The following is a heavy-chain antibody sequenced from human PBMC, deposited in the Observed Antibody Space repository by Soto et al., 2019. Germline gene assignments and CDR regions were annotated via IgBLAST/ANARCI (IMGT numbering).Heavy chain of an antibody. CDR1: GGSISSYS. CDR2: IYHSGST. Sequence: SETLSLTCTVSGGSISSYSWSWIRQPPGKGLEWIGYIYHSGSTYYNPSLKSRVTISVDRSKNQFSLKLSSVTAADTAVYYCARDQGRGQRGMDVWGQGTTVTVSS. D-gene: IGHD6-25*01. CDR3: ARDQGRGQRGMDV. J-gene: IGHJ6*02. V-gene: IGHV4-30-2*01.